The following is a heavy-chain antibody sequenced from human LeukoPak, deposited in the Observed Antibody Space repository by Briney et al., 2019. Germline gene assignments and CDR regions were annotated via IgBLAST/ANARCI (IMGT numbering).Heavy chain of an antibody. CDR1: GFTFSSYG. CDR3: AKDGGNSAFDI. Sequence: RSLRLSCAASGFTFSSYGMHWVRQAPGKGLEWVAVISYDGSNKYYADSVKGRFTISRDNSKNTLYLQMNSLRAEDTAVYYCAKDGGNSAFDIWGQGTMVTVSS. V-gene: IGHV3-30*18. D-gene: IGHD4-23*01. CDR2: ISYDGSNK. J-gene: IGHJ3*02.